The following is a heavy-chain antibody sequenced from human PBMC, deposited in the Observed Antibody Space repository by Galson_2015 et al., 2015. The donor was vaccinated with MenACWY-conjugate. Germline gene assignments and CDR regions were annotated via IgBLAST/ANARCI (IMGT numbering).Heavy chain of an antibody. CDR2: IGSSGTPI. D-gene: IGHD3-22*01. Sequence: SLRLSCAASGFDFSNYAMNWVRQAPGKGLEWVSYIGSSGTPIYYADSLKGRFTISRDNAKNSLYLQMNSLGAEDTAVYYCARDCYDSHFDYWGQGTLVTVSS. CDR1: GFDFSNYA. CDR3: ARDCYDSHFDY. J-gene: IGHJ4*02. V-gene: IGHV3-48*03.